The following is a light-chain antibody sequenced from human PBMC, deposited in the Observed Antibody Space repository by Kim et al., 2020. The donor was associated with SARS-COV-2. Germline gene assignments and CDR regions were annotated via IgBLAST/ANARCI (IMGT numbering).Light chain of an antibody. CDR3: QAWDSRTYV. V-gene: IGLV3-1*01. CDR1: KLGDKY. J-gene: IGLJ1*01. Sequence: VSPYRTSYITCSGDKLGDKYAYWYQQKPAPSPVLVIYQDSKRPSEIPYRFSGSNSGNTATLTISGTQAMDEADYYCQAWDSRTYVFGTGTKVTVL. CDR2: QDS.